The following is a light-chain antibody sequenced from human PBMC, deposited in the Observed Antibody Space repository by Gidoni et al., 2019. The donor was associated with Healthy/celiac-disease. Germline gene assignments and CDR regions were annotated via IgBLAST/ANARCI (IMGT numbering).Light chain of an antibody. V-gene: IGLV3-1*01. CDR3: QAWDSSTVV. J-gene: IGLJ2*01. Sequence: YELNQPPSVWVSPGQTASITCSGEKLGEKYACWYQQKPGQSTVLGIYQDSKRPSGIPERFSGSNSGNTATLTISGTQAMDEADYYCQAWDSSTVVFGGGTKLTVL. CDR2: QDS. CDR1: KLGEKY.